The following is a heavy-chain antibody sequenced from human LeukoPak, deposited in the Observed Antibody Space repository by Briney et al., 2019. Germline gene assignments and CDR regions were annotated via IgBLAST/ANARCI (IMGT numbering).Heavy chain of an antibody. D-gene: IGHD3-10*01. CDR3: ATVAVIRGVTYFDY. V-gene: IGHV4-59*01. Sequence: SETLSLTCTVAGGSISSYYWSWIRQPPGKGLEWIAYLFYSGSTDYNPSLESRVTISVDTSKNQFSLKLRSVTAADTAVYYCATVAVIRGVTYFDYWGQGTLVTVSS. CDR2: LFYSGST. J-gene: IGHJ4*02. CDR1: GGSISSYY.